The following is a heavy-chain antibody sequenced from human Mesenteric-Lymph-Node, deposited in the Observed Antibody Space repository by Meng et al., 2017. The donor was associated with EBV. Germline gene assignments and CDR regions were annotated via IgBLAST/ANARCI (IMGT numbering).Heavy chain of an antibody. V-gene: IGHV3-11*01. J-gene: IGHJ4*02. Sequence: LVKPGGSLRLSCAASGFIFSDYYMSWIRQAPGKGLEWVSSISYSGRAIYHADSVKGRFSISRDDAKNSVYLQMNSLRVEDTAVYYCARDRYGDYGDYWGQGTLVTVSS. CDR3: ARDRYGDYGDY. CDR2: ISYSGRAI. D-gene: IGHD4-17*01. CDR1: GFIFSDYY.